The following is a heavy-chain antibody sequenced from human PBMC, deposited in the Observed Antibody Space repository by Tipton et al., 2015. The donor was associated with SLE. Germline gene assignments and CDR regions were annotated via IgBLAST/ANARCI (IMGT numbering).Heavy chain of an antibody. CDR3: ARGVAHYFDSGSFDV. D-gene: IGHD3-10*01. Sequence: TLSLTCAMYRGSFSGYHWSWIRQTPGKGLEWIGEINYSGSTNYNPSLKSRATISIDPSRNQLSLKLSSVTAADTAVYFCARGVAHYFDSGSFDVWGQGTLVTVSS. J-gene: IGHJ3*01. CDR1: RGSFSGYH. V-gene: IGHV4-34*01. CDR2: INYSGST.